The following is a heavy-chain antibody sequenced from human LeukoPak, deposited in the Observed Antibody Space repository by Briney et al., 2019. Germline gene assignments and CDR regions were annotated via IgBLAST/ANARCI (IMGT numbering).Heavy chain of an antibody. D-gene: IGHD2-15*01. J-gene: IGHJ6*02. CDR1: GFTFSNYA. V-gene: IGHV3-23*01. CDR2: ISGSGGST. CDR3: AKEVVVRYYYYGMDV. Sequence: GGSLRLPCAASGFTFSNYAMSWVRQAPGKGLEWVSAISGSGGSTYYADSVKGRFTISRDNSKNTLYLQMNSLRAEDTAVYYCAKEVVVRYYYYGMDVWGQGTTVTVSS.